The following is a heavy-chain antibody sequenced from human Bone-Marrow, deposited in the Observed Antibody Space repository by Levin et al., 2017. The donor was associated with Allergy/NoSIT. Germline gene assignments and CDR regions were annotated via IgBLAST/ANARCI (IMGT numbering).Heavy chain of an antibody. CDR2: ISASGDSR. J-gene: IGHJ4*02. CDR1: RFTFRNYA. D-gene: IGHD3-3*01. CDR3: AKDFWSGYYDSFDY. Sequence: GESLKISCAVSRFTFRNYAMSWVRQAPGKGLEWVSVISASGDSRDYADSVNGRFTISRDNSKNTLYLQMNSLRAEDTAVYYCAKDFWSGYYDSFDYWGRGTLVTVSS. V-gene: IGHV3-23*01.